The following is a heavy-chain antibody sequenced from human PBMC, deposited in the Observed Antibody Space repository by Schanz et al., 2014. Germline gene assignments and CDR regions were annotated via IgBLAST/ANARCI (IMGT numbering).Heavy chain of an antibody. V-gene: IGHV3-23*01. CDR2: ISGTGGDDT. CDR1: GFSFGTYA. CDR3: AKDISDTSGKDDY. Sequence: EVHLLESGGGLVQPGGSLRLSCAASGFSFGTYAMSWVRQAPGKGLLWVSSISGTGGDDTYYADSVKGRFTISRDNSKNTLFLQMNSLRVEDPAIYYCAKDISDTSGKDDYWGQGTMVTVSS. D-gene: IGHD3-22*01. J-gene: IGHJ4*02.